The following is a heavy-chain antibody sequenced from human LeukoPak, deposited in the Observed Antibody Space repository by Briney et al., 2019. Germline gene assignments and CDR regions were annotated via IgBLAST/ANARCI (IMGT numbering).Heavy chain of an antibody. CDR2: IYYSGST. V-gene: IGHV4-59*01. CDR3: ARGANSGYSSSWYFPASVYFDY. J-gene: IGHJ4*02. D-gene: IGHD6-13*01. CDR1: GGSTSSYY. Sequence: SETLSLTCTVSGGSTSSYYWSWIRQPPGKGLEWIGYIYYSGSTNYNPSLKSRVTISVDTSKNQFSLKLSSVTAADTAVYYCARGANSGYSSSWYFPASVYFDYWGQGTLVTVSS.